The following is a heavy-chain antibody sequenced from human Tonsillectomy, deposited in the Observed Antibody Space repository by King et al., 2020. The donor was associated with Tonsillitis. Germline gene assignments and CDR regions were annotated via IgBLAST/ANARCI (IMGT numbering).Heavy chain of an antibody. V-gene: IGHV1-2*02. D-gene: IGHD6-13*01. CDR1: GYTFIGYD. J-gene: IGHJ6*02. CDR2: INPNSGGT. CDR3: ARVLIAAAGLYYYGMDV. Sequence: VQLVESGAEVKKPGASVKVSCKASGYTFIGYDIHWVRQAPGQGLEWMGWINPNSGGTNYAQQFQGRATMTRDTSISTAYMELSRLKSDDTAVYYCARVLIAAAGLYYYGMDVWGQGTTVTVSS.